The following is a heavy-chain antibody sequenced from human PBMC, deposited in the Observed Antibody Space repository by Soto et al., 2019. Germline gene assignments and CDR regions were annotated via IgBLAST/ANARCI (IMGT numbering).Heavy chain of an antibody. CDR2: INPNSGGT. D-gene: IGHD6-13*01. J-gene: IGHJ6*02. CDR1: GYTFTGYY. V-gene: IGHV1-2*04. CDR3: ARSGRAAAGTTGDKPPLYYYGMDV. Sequence: QVQLVQSGAEVKKPGASVKVSCKASGYTFTGYYMHWVRQAPGQGLEWMLWINPNSGGTNYAQKFQGLVTMPSDTSISTAYMELSRLRSDDTAVYYWARSGRAAAGTTGDKPPLYYYGMDVWGQGTTVTVSS.